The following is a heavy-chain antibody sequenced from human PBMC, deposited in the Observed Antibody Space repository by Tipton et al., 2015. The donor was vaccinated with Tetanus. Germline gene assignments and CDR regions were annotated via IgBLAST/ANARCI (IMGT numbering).Heavy chain of an antibody. J-gene: IGHJ4*02. CDR2: ISYSGRT. CDR3: ARANYEFPKKGPFDS. V-gene: IGHV4-31*03. CDR1: GGSITAGGYY. Sequence: TLSLTCTVSGGSITAGGYYWSWIRQLPGKGLEWLAYISYSGRTNSNYSLKSRITVSQDTSKNQVSLKLTSVTAADTAVYYCARANYEFPKKGPFDSWGRGTLVIVSS. D-gene: IGHD3-3*01.